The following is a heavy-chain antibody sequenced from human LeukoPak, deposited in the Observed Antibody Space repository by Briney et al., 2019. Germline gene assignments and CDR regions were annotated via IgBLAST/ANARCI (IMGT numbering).Heavy chain of an antibody. CDR3: AKAALYYDSSGYDS. D-gene: IGHD3-22*01. Sequence: PGGSLRLSCAASGFIFSSYAMSWVRQAPGKGLEWVSTISGSGGSTYYADSVKGRFTISRDNSKNTLYLQMNSLRAEDTAVYFCAKAALYYDSSGYDSWGQGTLVTVSS. V-gene: IGHV3-23*01. J-gene: IGHJ4*02. CDR1: GFIFSSYA. CDR2: ISGSGGST.